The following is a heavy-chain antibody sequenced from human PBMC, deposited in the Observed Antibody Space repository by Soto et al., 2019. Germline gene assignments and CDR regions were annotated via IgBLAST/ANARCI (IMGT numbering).Heavy chain of an antibody. Sequence: GGSLRLSCAASGFTFSDHYMDWVRQAPGKGLEWVGRTRNKANSYTTEYAASVKGRFTISRDDSKNSLYLQMNSLKTEDTAVYYCARAPIDSSSWWRGYYYGMDVWGQGTTVTVSS. CDR3: ARAPIDSSSWWRGYYYGMDV. CDR1: GFTFSDHY. CDR2: TRNKANSYTT. D-gene: IGHD6-13*01. V-gene: IGHV3-72*01. J-gene: IGHJ6*02.